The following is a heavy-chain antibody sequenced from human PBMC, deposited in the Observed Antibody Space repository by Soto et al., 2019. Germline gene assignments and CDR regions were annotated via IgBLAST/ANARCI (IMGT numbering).Heavy chain of an antibody. CDR3: AAPPRS. D-gene: IGHD6-6*01. V-gene: IGHV4-59*01. CDR2: IYNSGST. CDR1: GGSISSYY. J-gene: IGHJ5*02. Sequence: QMQLQESGPGLVKPSETLSLTCTVSGGSISSYYWNWIRQPPGKGLEWIGYIYNSGSTNYNPSLQSRLTTSVDPSEHQFSLKLTSVTAADTAVYYCAAPPRSWGQGTLVTVSS.